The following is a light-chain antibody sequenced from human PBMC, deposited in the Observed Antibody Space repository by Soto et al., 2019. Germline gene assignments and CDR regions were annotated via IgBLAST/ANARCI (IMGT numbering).Light chain of an antibody. CDR1: QTISSW. V-gene: IGKV1-5*03. Sequence: DIQMTQSPSTLSGSVGDRVTITCLASQTISSWLAWYQQKPGKAPKLLIYKASTLKSGVPSRFSGSGSGTEFTLTINSLQPEDFATYYCQQAASFPITFGQGTRLEIK. J-gene: IGKJ5*01. CDR2: KAS. CDR3: QQAASFPIT.